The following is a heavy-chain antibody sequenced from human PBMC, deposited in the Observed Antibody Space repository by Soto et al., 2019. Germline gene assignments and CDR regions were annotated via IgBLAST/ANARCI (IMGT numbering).Heavy chain of an antibody. V-gene: IGHV3-33*01. D-gene: IGHD3-9*01. J-gene: IGHJ4*02. Sequence: QVQVVESGGVVVRPGRSLRLSCTTSGFIFSDYGMHWVRQAPGKGPEWVAVIWFDGTTRLYADSVKGRFTISRDQSDNTLYLQMNSLRVEDTAIYYCATLTGRDDPVDYWGQGTLVTVSS. CDR1: GFIFSDYG. CDR3: ATLTGRDDPVDY. CDR2: IWFDGTTR.